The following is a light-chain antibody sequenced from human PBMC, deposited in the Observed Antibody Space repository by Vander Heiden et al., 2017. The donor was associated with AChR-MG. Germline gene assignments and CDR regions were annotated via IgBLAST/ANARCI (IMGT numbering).Light chain of an antibody. Sequence: DLQMTQSPSSLSASVGDRVTITCRASQTITNYLNWYQHKPGEAPTLLIYGASSLKGGVPSRFSGSGSGTDFALTIGSLQPEDFATYYCQQSYNFPWTFGQGTKVEIK. J-gene: IGKJ1*01. CDR2: GAS. CDR3: QQSYNFPWT. V-gene: IGKV1-39*01. CDR1: QTITNY.